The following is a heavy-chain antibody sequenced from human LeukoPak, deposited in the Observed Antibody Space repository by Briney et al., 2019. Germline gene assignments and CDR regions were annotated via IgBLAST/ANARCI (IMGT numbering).Heavy chain of an antibody. CDR3: ARAKEEYQQSL. V-gene: IGHV4-31*03. CDR1: GGSISSGGYY. D-gene: IGHD2-2*01. J-gene: IGHJ4*02. Sequence: SETLSLTCTVSGGSISSGGYYWSWIRQHPGKGLEWIGYIYYSGSTYYNPSLKSRVTISVDTSKNQFSLKLSSVTAADTAVYYCARAKEEYQQSLWGQGTLATVSS. CDR2: IYYSGST.